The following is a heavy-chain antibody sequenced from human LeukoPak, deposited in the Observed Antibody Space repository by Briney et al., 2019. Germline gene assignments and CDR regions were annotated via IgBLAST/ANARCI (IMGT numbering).Heavy chain of an antibody. Sequence: GESLKISCTGSGYSFTTYWIGWVRQVPGKGLEWMGIIYPGDSDTRYSPSFQGQVTISDDKSISTAYLQWSSLKASDTAIYYCARRAVSAEYFQQWGQGTLVTVSS. CDR3: ARRAVSAEYFQQ. CDR2: IYPGDSDT. V-gene: IGHV5-51*03. J-gene: IGHJ1*01. CDR1: GYSFTTYW.